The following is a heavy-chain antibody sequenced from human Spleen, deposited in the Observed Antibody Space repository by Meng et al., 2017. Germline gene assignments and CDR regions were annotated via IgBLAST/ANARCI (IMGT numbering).Heavy chain of an antibody. CDR3: VAQAAAGFDY. CDR1: GFTFSNAW. D-gene: IGHD6-13*01. V-gene: IGHV3-15*01. CDR2: IKSKTDGGTT. Sequence: GESLKISCAASGFTFSNAWMSWVRQAPGKGLEWVGRIKSKTDGGTTDYAAPVKGRFTISRDDSKNTLYLQMNSLKTEDTAVYYCVAQAAAGFDYWGQGTLVTVSS. J-gene: IGHJ4*02.